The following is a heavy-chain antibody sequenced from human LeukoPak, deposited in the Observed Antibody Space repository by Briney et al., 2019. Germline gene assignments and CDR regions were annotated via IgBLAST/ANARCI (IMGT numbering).Heavy chain of an antibody. J-gene: IGHJ4*02. CDR1: GFIFGVYA. V-gene: IGHV3-33*08. CDR2: IWSDGSDK. D-gene: IGHD1-26*01. Sequence: GGSLTLSCAASGFIFGVYAMHWVRQAPGKGLEWVALIWSDGSDKYYADSVKGRFTISRDNSKNTLYLQMNSLRAEDTAVYHCARRQSGTYPIDYWGQGTLVTVSS. CDR3: ARRQSGTYPIDY.